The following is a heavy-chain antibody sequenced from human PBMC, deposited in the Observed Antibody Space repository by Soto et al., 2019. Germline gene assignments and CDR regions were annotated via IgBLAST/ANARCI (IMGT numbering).Heavy chain of an antibody. Sequence: PGGSLRLSCAASGFTFSSYDMHWVRQATGKGLEWVSAIGTAGDTYYPGSVKGRFTISRENAKNSLYLQMNSLRAGDTAVYYCARGYYDFWSGYIDYWGQGTLVTVSS. D-gene: IGHD3-3*01. CDR1: GFTFSSYD. CDR2: IGTAGDT. CDR3: ARGYYDFWSGYIDY. J-gene: IGHJ4*02. V-gene: IGHV3-13*01.